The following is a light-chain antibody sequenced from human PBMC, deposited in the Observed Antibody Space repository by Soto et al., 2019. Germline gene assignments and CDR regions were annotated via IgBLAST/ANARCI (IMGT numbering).Light chain of an antibody. CDR3: QQYNNWPPIT. Sequence: EIVMTQSPATLSVSPGERATLSCRASQSVSSNLAGYQQKPAQPPRLLIFGASTRAAGIPARFSGSGSGTEFTLTISNLQSEDFAVYYCQQYNNWPPITFGQGTRLEIK. J-gene: IGKJ5*01. CDR2: GAS. CDR1: QSVSSN. V-gene: IGKV3-15*01.